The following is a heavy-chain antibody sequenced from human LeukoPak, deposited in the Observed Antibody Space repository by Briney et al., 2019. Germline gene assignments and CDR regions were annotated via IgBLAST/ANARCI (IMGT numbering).Heavy chain of an antibody. D-gene: IGHD1-7*01. V-gene: IGHV3-30*18. Sequence: GGSLRLSCAASGFTFSSYGMHWVRQAPGKGLEWVAVISYDGSNKYYAGSVKGRFTISRDNSKNTLYLQMNSLRAEDTAVYYCAKDWNSGMLDYWGQGTLVTVSS. J-gene: IGHJ4*02. CDR2: ISYDGSNK. CDR3: AKDWNSGMLDY. CDR1: GFTFSSYG.